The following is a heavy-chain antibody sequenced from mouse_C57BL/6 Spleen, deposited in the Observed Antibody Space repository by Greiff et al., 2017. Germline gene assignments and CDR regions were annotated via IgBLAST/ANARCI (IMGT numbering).Heavy chain of an antibody. J-gene: IGHJ2*01. D-gene: IGHD4-1*01. Sequence: QVQLKQPGAELVMPGASVKLSCKASGYTFTSYWMHWVKQRPGQGLEWIGEIDPSDSYTNYNQKFKGKSTLTVDKSASTAYMQLSSLTSEDSAVYYCARRSFNWDFDYWGQGTTLTVSS. CDR1: GYTFTSYW. CDR3: ARRSFNWDFDY. CDR2: IDPSDSYT. V-gene: IGHV1-69*01.